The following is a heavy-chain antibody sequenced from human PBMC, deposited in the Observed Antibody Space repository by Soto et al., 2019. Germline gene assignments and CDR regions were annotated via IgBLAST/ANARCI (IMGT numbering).Heavy chain of an antibody. Sequence: SVKVTCKASVYQLTPYFIHSVRQAPGQGLEWMGMIHPSGDTGYAQKFRGRVTMTIDTSTTTAYMELRNLTSEDTAVYFSVRGYCTTSPCSGDFQFWGQGTLVTGSS. D-gene: IGHD2-15*01. CDR1: VYQLTPYF. V-gene: IGHV1-46*01. J-gene: IGHJ1*01. CDR3: VRGYCTTSPCSGDFQF. CDR2: IHPSGDT.